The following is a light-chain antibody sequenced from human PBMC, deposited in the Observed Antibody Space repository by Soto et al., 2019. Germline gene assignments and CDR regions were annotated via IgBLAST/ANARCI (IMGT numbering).Light chain of an antibody. CDR3: QQYTGPPTT. V-gene: IGKV3-20*01. J-gene: IGKJ5*01. Sequence: EIILTQSPDTLSFSPCEIATLSCSASQTVSSNYLAWCQQRPGQAPRLLIYGASTRAAGIPDRFSGSGSGTDFTLTITRLEPEDSAVYFCQQYTGPPTTFGQGTRLEIK. CDR1: QTVSSNY. CDR2: GAS.